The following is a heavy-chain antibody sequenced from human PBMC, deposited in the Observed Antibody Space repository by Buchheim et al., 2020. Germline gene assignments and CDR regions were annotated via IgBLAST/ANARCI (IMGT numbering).Heavy chain of an antibody. CDR3: AKGEVVEPRTRNHYNALDV. J-gene: IGHJ6*02. V-gene: IGHV3-23*01. Sequence: QLLESGGGLVQPGGSLRLSCAAFRFTFSNFAMNWVRQTPGKGLEWVSGVSDSGGSTYYADSVKGRFTISRDNSKNTLYLQMNNLRAEDTAIYYCAKGEVVEPRTRNHYNALDVWGLGTT. D-gene: IGHD2-2*01. CDR2: VSDSGGST. CDR1: RFTFSNFA.